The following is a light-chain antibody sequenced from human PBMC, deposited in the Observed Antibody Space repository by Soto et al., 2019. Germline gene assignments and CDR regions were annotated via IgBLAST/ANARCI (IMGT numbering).Light chain of an antibody. CDR1: SSNIGARYE. CDR2: GNS. CDR3: QSYDSSLSGYV. V-gene: IGLV1-40*01. Sequence: QSVLTQPPSVSGAPGQRVTVSCTGSSSNIGARYEVHWYQQLPGTAPKLLIYGNSNRPSGVPDRFSGSKSGTSASLAITGLQAEDEADYYCQSYDSSLSGYVFGPGTKVTVL. J-gene: IGLJ1*01.